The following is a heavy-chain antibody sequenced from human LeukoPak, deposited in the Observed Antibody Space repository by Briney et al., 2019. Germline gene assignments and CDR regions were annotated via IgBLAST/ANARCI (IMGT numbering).Heavy chain of an antibody. J-gene: IGHJ3*02. CDR3: AKDRNYRDLDSLDI. Sequence: SGGSLRLSCAASGFTFDDYAMHWVRQAPGKGLEWVSGINWNSGDVGYADSVKGRFTISRDNAKNSLNLQMNSLRAEDTAFYYCAKDRNYRDLDSLDIWGQGTMVTVSS. V-gene: IGHV3-9*01. CDR1: GFTFDDYA. CDR2: INWNSGDV. D-gene: IGHD5-24*01.